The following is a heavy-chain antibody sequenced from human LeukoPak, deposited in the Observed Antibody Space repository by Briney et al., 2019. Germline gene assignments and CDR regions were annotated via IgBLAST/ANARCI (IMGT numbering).Heavy chain of an antibody. CDR3: AAEVAAAGGYNWFDP. D-gene: IGHD6-13*01. CDR1: GGTFSSYA. Sequence: GASVKVSCKASGGTFSSYAISWVRQAPGQGFEWMGRIIPIFGTANYAQKFQGRVTITADESTSTAYMELSSLRSEDTAVYYCAAEVAAAGGYNWFDPWGQGTLVTVSS. V-gene: IGHV1-69*13. J-gene: IGHJ5*02. CDR2: IIPIFGTA.